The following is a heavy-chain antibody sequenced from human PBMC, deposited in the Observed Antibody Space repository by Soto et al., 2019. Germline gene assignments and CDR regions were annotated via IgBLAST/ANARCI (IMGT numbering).Heavy chain of an antibody. CDR2: IYQCGST. CDR1: GGSINRGGYS. CDR3: ARVPDY. V-gene: IGHV4-30-2*01. J-gene: IGHJ4*02. Sequence: QLQLQESGSGLVKPSQTLSLTCAGSGGSINRGGYSWSWIRQPPGKGLEWIGYIYQCGSTYYNPSLKGRVTISVDRSKNQFSLKLSSVTAADTAVYYCARVPDYWGQGTLVTVSS.